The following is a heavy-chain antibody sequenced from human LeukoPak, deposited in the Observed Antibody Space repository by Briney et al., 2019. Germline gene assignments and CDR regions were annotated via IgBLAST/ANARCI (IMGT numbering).Heavy chain of an antibody. V-gene: IGHV4-38-2*02. D-gene: IGHD3-10*01. CDR2: IYHSGST. Sequence: PSETLSLTCTVSGYSISSGYYWGWIRQPPGKGLEWIGSIYHSGSTYYNPSLKSRVTISVDTSKNQFSLKLSSATAADTAVYYCARDRGLGAFDYWGQGTLVTVSS. CDR3: ARDRGLGAFDY. CDR1: GYSISSGYY. J-gene: IGHJ4*02.